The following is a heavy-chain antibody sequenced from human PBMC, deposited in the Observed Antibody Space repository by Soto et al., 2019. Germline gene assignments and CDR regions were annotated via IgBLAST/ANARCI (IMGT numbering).Heavy chain of an antibody. D-gene: IGHD3-10*01. Sequence: GGSLRLSCAASGFTFSSYAMSWVRQAPGKGQEWVSAISGSGGSTYYADSVKGRVTISRDNSKNTLYLQMNSLRAEDTAVYFCAKLGITMVRGPSDYWGQGTLVTVSS. CDR3: AKLGITMVRGPSDY. CDR2: ISGSGGST. V-gene: IGHV3-23*01. CDR1: GFTFSSYA. J-gene: IGHJ4*02.